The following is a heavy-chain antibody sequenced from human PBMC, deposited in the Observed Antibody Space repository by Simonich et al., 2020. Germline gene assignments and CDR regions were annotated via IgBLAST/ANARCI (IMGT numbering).Heavy chain of an antibody. V-gene: IGHV4-59*01. D-gene: IGHD6-19*01. J-gene: IGHJ2*01. CDR3: ARGISSGWYWYFDL. CDR2: IYYSGST. Sequence: QVQLQESGPGLVKPSETLSLTCTVSGGSISSYYWSWIRQPPGKGLEWIGYIYYSGSTNNNPSLKSRVTISVDTSKNQVSQKRSAVTAADTAVYYCARGISSGWYWYFDLWGRGTLVTVSS. CDR1: GGSISSYY.